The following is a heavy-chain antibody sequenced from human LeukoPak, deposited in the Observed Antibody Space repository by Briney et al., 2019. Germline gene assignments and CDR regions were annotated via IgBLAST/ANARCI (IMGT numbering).Heavy chain of an antibody. CDR2: INHSGST. CDR1: GGSFSGYY. V-gene: IGHV4-34*01. Sequence: SETLSLTXAVYGGSFSGYYWSWIRQPPGKGLEWIGEINHSGSTNYNPSLKSRVTISVDTSKNQFSLKLSSVTAADTAVYYCARGRAVVATRLDYWGQGTLVTVSS. CDR3: ARGRAVVATRLDY. D-gene: IGHD5-12*01. J-gene: IGHJ4*02.